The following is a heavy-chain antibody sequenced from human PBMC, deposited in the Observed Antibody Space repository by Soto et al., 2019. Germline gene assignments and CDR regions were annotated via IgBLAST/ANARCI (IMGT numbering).Heavy chain of an antibody. CDR3: ARDSSGWSHYYYYGMDV. CDR1: GFTFSSYA. Sequence: GGSLRLSCAASGFTFSSYAMHWVRQAPGKGLEWVAVISYDGSNKYYADSVKGRFTISRDNSKNTLYLQMNSLRAEDTAVYYCARDSSGWSHYYYYGMDVWGQGTTVTVS. D-gene: IGHD6-19*01. CDR2: ISYDGSNK. V-gene: IGHV3-30-3*01. J-gene: IGHJ6*02.